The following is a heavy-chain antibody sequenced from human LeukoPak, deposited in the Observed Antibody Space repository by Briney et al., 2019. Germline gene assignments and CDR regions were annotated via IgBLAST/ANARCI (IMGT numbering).Heavy chain of an antibody. CDR3: ARSTVTTHGYFDY. D-gene: IGHD4-17*01. CDR2: IWFDGSNT. Sequence: GGSLRLFCAASGFTFSRYGMHWVRQASGKGLEWVAVIWFDGSNTYYADSVKGRFTISRDTSKNTLYLQMNSLRAEDTAKYYCARSTVTTHGYFDYWGQGTLVTVSS. CDR1: GFTFSRYG. J-gene: IGHJ4*02. V-gene: IGHV3-33*01.